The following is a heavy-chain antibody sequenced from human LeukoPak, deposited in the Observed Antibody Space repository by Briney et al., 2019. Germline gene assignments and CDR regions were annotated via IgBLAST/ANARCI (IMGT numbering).Heavy chain of an antibody. CDR1: GFTFSSYD. CDR2: ISPDGSYK. J-gene: IGHJ4*02. V-gene: IGHV3-30*18. CDR3: AKDQETATVFDY. Sequence: TGGSLTLSCVASGFTFSSYDMHWVRQATGKGLEWVAVISPDGSYKNNVDSVKGRFTISRDNSKNTLYLKMNSQRPEDTGVYYCAKDQETATVFDYWGQGTLVTVSS. D-gene: IGHD5-24*01.